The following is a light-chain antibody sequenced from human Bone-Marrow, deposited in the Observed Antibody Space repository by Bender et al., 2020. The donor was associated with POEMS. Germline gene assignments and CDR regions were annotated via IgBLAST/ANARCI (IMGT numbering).Light chain of an antibody. J-gene: IGLJ3*02. CDR3: CSYAETDTLL. Sequence: QSALTQPASVSGSPGQSITISCTGTSSDVGSYNLVSWYQQHPGKAPKIIMYDVDKRPSGVSHRFSGSKSGNTASLTISGLQAEDEADYYCCSYAETDTLLFGGGTKVTVL. V-gene: IGLV2-23*02. CDR2: DVD. CDR1: SSDVGSYNL.